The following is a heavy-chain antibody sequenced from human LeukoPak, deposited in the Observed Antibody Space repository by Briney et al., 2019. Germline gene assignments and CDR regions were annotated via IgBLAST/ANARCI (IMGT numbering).Heavy chain of an antibody. D-gene: IGHD1-14*01. CDR1: GGSISTYF. Sequence: PSETLSLTCTVSGGSISTYFWSWIRQPPGKGLEWIGYIHHSGTTNYSPSLKSRVTISVDMSKNQFFLNLTSVTAADTAVYYCARGALGTTFWGQGNLVPVSS. V-gene: IGHV4-59*01. CDR3: ARGALGTTF. CDR2: IHHSGTT. J-gene: IGHJ4*02.